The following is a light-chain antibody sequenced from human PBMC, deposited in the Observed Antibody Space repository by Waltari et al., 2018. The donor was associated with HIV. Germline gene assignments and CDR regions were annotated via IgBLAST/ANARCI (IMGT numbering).Light chain of an antibody. CDR2: RNN. J-gene: IGLJ2*01. V-gene: IGLV1-47*01. CDR1: RSPLRSTY. CDR3: AAWDDSLSGRE. Sequence: QSVLTQPPPASGTPGPRVPTPCSCSRSPLRSTYLPWYQQLPGTAPKLLIYRNNQRPSGVPDRFSGSKSGTSASLAISGLRSEDEADYYCAAWDDSLSGREFGGGTKVTVL.